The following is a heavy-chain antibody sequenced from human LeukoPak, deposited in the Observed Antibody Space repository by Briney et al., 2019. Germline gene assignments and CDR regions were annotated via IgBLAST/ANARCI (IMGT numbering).Heavy chain of an antibody. D-gene: IGHD3-10*01. V-gene: IGHV3-64*01. Sequence: GGSLRLSCAASGFTFSSYAMHWVRQAPGKGLEYVSAISSNGGSTYYANSVKGRFTISRDNSKNTLYLQMGSLRAEDMAVYYCARDRGSYYYYMDVWGKGTTVTVSS. CDR2: ISSNGGST. CDR1: GFTFSSYA. CDR3: ARDRGSYYYYMDV. J-gene: IGHJ6*03.